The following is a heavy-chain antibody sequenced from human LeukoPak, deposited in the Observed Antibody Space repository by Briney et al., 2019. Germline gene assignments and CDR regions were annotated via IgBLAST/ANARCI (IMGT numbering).Heavy chain of an antibody. D-gene: IGHD2/OR15-2a*01. CDR1: GFTFSSYA. Sequence: PGGSLRLSCAASGFTFSSYAMHWVRQAPGKGLEWVAVISYDGSNKYYADSVKGRFTISRDNSKNTLYLQMNSLRAEDTAVYYCARLIGVYYYYYMDVWGKGTTVTVSS. J-gene: IGHJ6*03. CDR3: ARLIGVYYYYYMDV. CDR2: ISYDGSNK. V-gene: IGHV3-30*04.